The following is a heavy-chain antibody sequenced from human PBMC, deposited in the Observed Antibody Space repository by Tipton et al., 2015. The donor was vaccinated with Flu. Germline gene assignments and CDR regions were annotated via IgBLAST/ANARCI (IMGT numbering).Heavy chain of an antibody. Sequence: TLSLTCTVSGGSISSYYWSWIRQPAGKGLEWIGRIYTSGSTNYNPSLKSRVTISADTSKNQFSLKLSSVTAADTAVYYCARDGSGSFHYFDYWGQGTLVTVSS. CDR3: ARDGSGSFHYFDY. V-gene: IGHV4-4*07. D-gene: IGHD3-10*01. CDR2: IYTSGST. CDR1: GGSISSYY. J-gene: IGHJ4*02.